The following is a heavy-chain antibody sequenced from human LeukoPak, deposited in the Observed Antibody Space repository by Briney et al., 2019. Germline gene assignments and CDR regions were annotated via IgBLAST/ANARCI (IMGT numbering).Heavy chain of an antibody. CDR2: IYHSGST. V-gene: IGHV4-4*02. CDR1: GGSISNSNW. D-gene: IGHD3-10*01. CDR3: ARSQGLLWFGELSFPHYFDY. J-gene: IGHJ4*02. Sequence: SETLSLTCAVSGGSISNSNWWSWVRQPPGKGLEWIGEIYHSGSTNYNPSLKSRVTISVDKSKNQFSLKLSSVTAADTAVYYCARSQGLLWFGELSFPHYFDYWGQGTLVTVSS.